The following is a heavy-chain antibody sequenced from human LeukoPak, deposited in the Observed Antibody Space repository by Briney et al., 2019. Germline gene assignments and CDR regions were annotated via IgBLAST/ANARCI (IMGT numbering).Heavy chain of an antibody. Sequence: GGSLRLSCAASGFTFSSYAMSWVRQAPGKGLEWVSAISGSGGSTCYADSVKGRFTISRDNSKNTLYLQMNSLRAEDTAVYYCAKGSEIVVAFNAFDIWGQGTMVTVSS. CDR1: GFTFSSYA. J-gene: IGHJ3*02. V-gene: IGHV3-23*01. CDR3: AKGSEIVVAFNAFDI. CDR2: ISGSGGST. D-gene: IGHD3-22*01.